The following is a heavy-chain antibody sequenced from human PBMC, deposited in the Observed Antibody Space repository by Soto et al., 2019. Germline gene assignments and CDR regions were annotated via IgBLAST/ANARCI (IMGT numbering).Heavy chain of an antibody. J-gene: IGHJ1*01. D-gene: IGHD2-15*01. CDR2: ISYDGSDK. V-gene: IGHV3-30*18. Sequence: QVQLVESGGGVVQPGRSLRLSCAASGFTFSSYGMHWVRQAPGKGLVWVAVISYDGSDKYYADSVKGRFTISRDKSNTTLYLQMDSLRAEDTAVYYWAKGVVVATPYFQHGGQGTLVTVS. CDR3: AKGVVVATPYFQH. CDR1: GFTFSSYG.